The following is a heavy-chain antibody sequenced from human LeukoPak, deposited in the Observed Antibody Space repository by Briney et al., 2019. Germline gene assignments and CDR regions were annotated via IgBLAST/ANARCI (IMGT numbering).Heavy chain of an antibody. CDR3: ARDVYDILTGYYRGAFDI. CDR1: GFIFNNYA. Sequence: TGRSLRLSCAASGFIFNNYALSWVRQTPGNGMEWVSAISGSGRNTYYADSVKGRFTISRDNSRSTVDLQMKSLRAEDTAMYYCARDVYDILTGYYRGAFDIWGQGTMVTVSS. V-gene: IGHV3-23*01. CDR2: ISGSGRNT. D-gene: IGHD3-9*01. J-gene: IGHJ3*02.